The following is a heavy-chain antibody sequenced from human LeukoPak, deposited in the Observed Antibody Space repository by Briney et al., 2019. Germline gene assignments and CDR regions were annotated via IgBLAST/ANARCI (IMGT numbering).Heavy chain of an antibody. Sequence: SETLSLTCAVYGGSFSGYYWSWIRQPPGKGLEWIGEINRSGSTNYNPSLKSRVTISVDTSKNQFSLKLSSVTAADTAVYYCARGASSSWTYYYYYYMDVWGKGTTVTVSS. J-gene: IGHJ6*03. CDR2: INRSGST. CDR3: ARGASSSWTYYYYYYMDV. D-gene: IGHD6-6*01. CDR1: GGSFSGYY. V-gene: IGHV4-34*01.